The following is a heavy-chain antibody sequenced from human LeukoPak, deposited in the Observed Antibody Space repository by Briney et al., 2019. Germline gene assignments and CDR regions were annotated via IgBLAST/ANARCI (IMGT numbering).Heavy chain of an antibody. J-gene: IGHJ5*02. V-gene: IGHV4-30-4*01. CDR3: ARGALLWFGELLGRFDP. CDR2: IYYSGST. CDR1: GGSISSGDYY. D-gene: IGHD3-10*01. Sequence: PAETLSLTCTVSGGSISSGDYYWSWIRQPPGKGLEWIGYIYYSGSTYYNPSLNSRVTISVNTSNNQFSLKPSSVTAADTAVYYCARGALLWFGELLGRFDPWGQGNLVTVSS.